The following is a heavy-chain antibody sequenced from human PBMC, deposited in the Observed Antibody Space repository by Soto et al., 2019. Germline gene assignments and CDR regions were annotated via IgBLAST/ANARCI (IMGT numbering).Heavy chain of an antibody. CDR1: GGTFSSYA. Sequence: SVKVSCKASGGTFSSYAISWVRQAPGQGLEWMGGIIPIFGTANYAQKFQGRVTITADESTSTAYMELSSLRSEDTAVYYCARAYCSGGSCYPSGAFDIWGQGTMVTVSS. CDR2: IIPIFGTA. D-gene: IGHD2-15*01. J-gene: IGHJ3*02. V-gene: IGHV1-69*13. CDR3: ARAYCSGGSCYPSGAFDI.